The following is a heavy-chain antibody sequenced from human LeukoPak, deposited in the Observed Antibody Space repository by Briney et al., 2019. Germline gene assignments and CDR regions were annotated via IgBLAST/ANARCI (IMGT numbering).Heavy chain of an antibody. CDR2: ISSSSSTI. CDR3: ARGYYDSSGYCSFDY. Sequence: TGGSLRLSCAGSGFTFSSYSMNWVRQAPGKGLEWVSYISSSSSTIYYADSVKGRFTISRDNAKNSLYLQMNSLRDEDTAVYYCARGYYDSSGYCSFDYWGQGTLVTVSS. CDR1: GFTFSSYS. D-gene: IGHD3-22*01. J-gene: IGHJ4*02. V-gene: IGHV3-48*02.